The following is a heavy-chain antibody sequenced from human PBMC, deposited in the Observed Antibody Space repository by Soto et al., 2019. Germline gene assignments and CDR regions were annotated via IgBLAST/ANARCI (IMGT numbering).Heavy chain of an antibody. CDR1: GGSISSDEYC. V-gene: IGHV4-30-4*01. J-gene: IGHJ4*02. CDR3: ASGPSGDKVDY. Sequence: QVQLQESGPGLVEPSQTVSLTCTVSGGSISSDEYCWSWIRQTPGKGLEWIGHIYNRGSTYSNPYLKSRVTISVDTSKNQFSLKLSSVTAADTAVYYCASGPSGDKVDYWGQGTLVTVSS. D-gene: IGHD1-26*01. CDR2: IYNRGST.